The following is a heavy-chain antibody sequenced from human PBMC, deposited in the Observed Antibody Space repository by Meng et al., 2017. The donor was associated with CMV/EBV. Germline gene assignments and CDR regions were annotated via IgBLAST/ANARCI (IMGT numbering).Heavy chain of an antibody. CDR3: ARSMVVAGDWFDP. CDR1: GVSISSYY. D-gene: IGHD2-15*01. CDR2: IYTSGST. V-gene: IGHV4-4*07. J-gene: IGHJ5*02. Sequence: VDLQESGPGLVKPSWPLSLTCTVSGVSISSYYWSWIRQPAGKGLEWIGRIYTSGSTNYNPSLKNRVTMSVDTSKNQFSLKLSSVTAADTAVYYCARSMVVAGDWFDPWGQGTLVTVSS.